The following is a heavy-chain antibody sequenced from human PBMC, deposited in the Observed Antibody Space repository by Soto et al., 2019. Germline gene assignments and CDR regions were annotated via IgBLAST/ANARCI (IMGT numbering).Heavy chain of an antibody. D-gene: IGHD3-10*01. CDR1: GITFGNLA. CDR3: ARGSTDSYPGSRIFDF. CDR2: ITDSGGDA. V-gene: IGHV3-23*01. Sequence: PGGSLRLSCVASGITFGNLAMSWVRQAPGEGLEWVSSITDSGGDAKYADSVRGRFTISRDNSKNTLYLQMSSLRAEDSAVYYCARGSTDSYPGSRIFDFWGRGTLVTVSS. J-gene: IGHJ4*02.